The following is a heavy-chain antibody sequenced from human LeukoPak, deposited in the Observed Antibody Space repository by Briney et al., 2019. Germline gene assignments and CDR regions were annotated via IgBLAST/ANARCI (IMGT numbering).Heavy chain of an antibody. CDR2: IYPGDSDT. Sequence: GESLKISCKGSGYSFTNYWIGWVRQMPGKGLEWMGIIYPGDSDTRYSPPFQGQVTISADKSISTAYLQWSSLKASDTAMYYCARPGIPGTYYYGVDVWGQGTTVTVSS. J-gene: IGHJ6*02. CDR3: ARPGIPGTYYYGVDV. CDR1: GYSFTNYW. D-gene: IGHD6-13*01. V-gene: IGHV5-51*01.